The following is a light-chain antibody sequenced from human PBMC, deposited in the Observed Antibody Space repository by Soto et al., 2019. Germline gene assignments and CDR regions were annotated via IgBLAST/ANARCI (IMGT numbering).Light chain of an antibody. Sequence: IHVTQSPSSVSASIGDRVTITCRPSQDIAVYLAWYQHKPGRTPELLIHGASRLQSGVPARFSGSGSGTDFTISINSLQPEDFVNHYCQQAYSFPITFGQGTRLEI. J-gene: IGKJ5*01. CDR1: QDIAVY. CDR2: GAS. CDR3: QQAYSFPIT. V-gene: IGKV1D-12*01.